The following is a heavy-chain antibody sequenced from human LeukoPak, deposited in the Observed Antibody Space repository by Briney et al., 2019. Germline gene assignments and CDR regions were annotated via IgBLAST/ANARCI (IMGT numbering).Heavy chain of an antibody. CDR2: ISAYNGNT. CDR1: GYTFINYG. D-gene: IGHD3-22*01. CDR3: AVLYEAMIVVVTNDAFDI. J-gene: IGHJ3*02. Sequence: GASVKVSCKASGYTFINYGITWVRQAPGQGLEWMGWISAYNGNTNYAQKLQGRVTMTTDTSTSTAYMELRSLRSDDTAVYYCAVLYEAMIVVVTNDAFDIWGQGTMVTVSS. V-gene: IGHV1-18*01.